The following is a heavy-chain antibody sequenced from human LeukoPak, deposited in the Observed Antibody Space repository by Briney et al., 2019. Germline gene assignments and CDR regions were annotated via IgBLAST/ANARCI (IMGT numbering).Heavy chain of an antibody. V-gene: IGHV3-11*06. CDR1: GFAFSDYY. D-gene: IGHD1-26*01. Sequence: GGSLRLSCAASGFAFSDYYMSWIRQAPGKGLEWVSYISSSSSYTNYADSVKGRFTISRDNAKNSLYLQMNSLRAEDTAVYYCAREIVGAIDYWGQGTLVTVSS. CDR3: AREIVGAIDY. J-gene: IGHJ4*02. CDR2: ISSSSSYT.